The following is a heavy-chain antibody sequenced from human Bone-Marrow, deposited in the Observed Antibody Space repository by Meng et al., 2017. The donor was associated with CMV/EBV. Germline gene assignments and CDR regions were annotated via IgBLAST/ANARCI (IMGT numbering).Heavy chain of an antibody. CDR2: IKQDGSEK. CDR1: GFTFSSYW. Sequence: GGSLRLSCAASGFTFSSYWMSWVRQAPGKGLEWVANIKQDGSEKYYVDSVKGRFTISRDNSKNTVYLQMNSLRTEETALYYCVPDIVIVPVSYWGQRTLVTVSS. D-gene: IGHD2-2*01. J-gene: IGHJ4*02. CDR3: VPDIVIVPVSY. V-gene: IGHV3-7*01.